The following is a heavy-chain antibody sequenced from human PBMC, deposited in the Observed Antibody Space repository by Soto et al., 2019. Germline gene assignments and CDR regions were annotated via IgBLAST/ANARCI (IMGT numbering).Heavy chain of an antibody. CDR1: GYTFTSYD. J-gene: IGHJ4*02. Sequence: QVQLVQSGAEVRKPGASVKVSCKASGYTFTSYDINWVRQATGQGLEWMGWMNPNSGNTGYAQKLQGRVTMTRNTSISTAYMEMSSMRSEETAVYYCASDGYSYGYAHWGQGNLVTVSS. D-gene: IGHD5-18*01. CDR2: MNPNSGNT. CDR3: ASDGYSYGYAH. V-gene: IGHV1-8*01.